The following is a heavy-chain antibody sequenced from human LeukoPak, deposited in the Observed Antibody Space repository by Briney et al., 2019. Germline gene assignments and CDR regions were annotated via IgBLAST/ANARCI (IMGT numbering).Heavy chain of an antibody. V-gene: IGHV3-20*04. CDR1: GFTFDDYG. CDR3: ARVSYYYDSSGYYLDAFNI. D-gene: IGHD3-22*01. Sequence: GGSLRLSCAASGFTFDDYGMSWVRQAPGKGLEWVSGINWNGGSTGYADSVKGRFTISRDNAKNSLYLQMNSLRAEDTALYYCARVSYYYDSSGYYLDAFNIWGQGTMVTGSS. CDR2: INWNGGST. J-gene: IGHJ3*02.